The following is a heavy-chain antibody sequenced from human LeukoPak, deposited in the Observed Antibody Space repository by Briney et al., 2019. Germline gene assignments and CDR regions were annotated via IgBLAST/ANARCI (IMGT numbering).Heavy chain of an antibody. CDR3: ARLLVYDRNPRAFDV. J-gene: IGHJ3*01. CDR2: IAHTGST. V-gene: IGHV4-4*02. D-gene: IGHD2/OR15-2a*01. CDR1: GDSISSGNW. Sequence: SGTLSLSCEVSGDSISSGNWWSWVRQPPGKGLEWIGEIAHTGSTKYNPSLKSRVSMSLDYSKNQFSLRLISVTAADTAVYYCARLLVYDRNPRAFDVWGQGTRVTVS.